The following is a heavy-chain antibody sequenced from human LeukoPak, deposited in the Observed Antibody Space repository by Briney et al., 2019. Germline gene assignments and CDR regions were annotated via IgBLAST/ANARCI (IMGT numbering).Heavy chain of an antibody. CDR3: ARKFGTGWFFDY. V-gene: IGHV4-59*01. CDR2: ASYSGST. Sequence: PSETLSLTCTVSDGSLSSYYWTWIRQPPGKGLEWIGSASYSGSTDYDPSLTSRVTISLHTSNNQFSLNLRSVTAADTAVYYCARKFGTGWFFDYWGRGTLVTVSS. CDR1: DGSLSSYY. J-gene: IGHJ4*02. D-gene: IGHD6-19*01.